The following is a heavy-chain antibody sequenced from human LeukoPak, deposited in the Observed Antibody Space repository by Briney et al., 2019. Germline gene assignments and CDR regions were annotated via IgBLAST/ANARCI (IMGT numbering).Heavy chain of an antibody. D-gene: IGHD6-25*01. Sequence: PGGSLRLSCAASGFTFSSYSMNWVRQAPGKGLEWIGVISYSGGTYYNPSLKSRVTISVDTSKSHFSLKLSSVTAADTAIYYCARLDKGIKAAHFDYWGQGTLVTVSS. CDR3: ARLDKGIKAAHFDY. CDR1: GFTFSSYSMN. J-gene: IGHJ4*02. V-gene: IGHV4-59*05. CDR2: ISYSGGT.